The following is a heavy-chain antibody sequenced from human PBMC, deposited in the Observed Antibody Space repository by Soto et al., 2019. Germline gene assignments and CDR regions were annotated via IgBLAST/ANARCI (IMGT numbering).Heavy chain of an antibody. Sequence: SETLSITCTVSSGSISSGGYSWTWIRQHPGKGLEWIGYIYNSGSAYYNPSLRSRLTLSIDTSKNQFSLRLSSVTAADTAVYYCARDSYDTTGYYSALQYWGQGTPVTVSS. CDR1: SGSISSGGYS. V-gene: IGHV4-31*03. CDR2: IYNSGSA. D-gene: IGHD3-22*01. CDR3: ARDSYDTTGYYSALQY. J-gene: IGHJ4*02.